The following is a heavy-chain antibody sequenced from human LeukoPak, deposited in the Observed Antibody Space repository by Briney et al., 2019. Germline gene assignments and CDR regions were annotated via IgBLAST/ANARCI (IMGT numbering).Heavy chain of an antibody. J-gene: IGHJ5*02. CDR2: ISPYNDNT. V-gene: IGHV1-18*01. Sequence: ASVTVSCTASGYTXTSSVISWVRQAPGQGLEWMAWISPYNDNTNYAQKLQGRVTMTTDTSTSTAYMELRSLSSDDTAVYYCARALGYQLLSWWFDPWGQGTLVTVSS. CDR1: GYTXTSSV. CDR3: ARALGYQLLSWWFDP. D-gene: IGHD2-2*01.